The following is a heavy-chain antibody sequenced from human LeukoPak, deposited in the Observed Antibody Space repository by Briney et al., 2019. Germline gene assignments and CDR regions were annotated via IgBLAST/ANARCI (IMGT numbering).Heavy chain of an antibody. V-gene: IGHV4-59*01. CDR1: GGSISGYY. CDR2: LYYSGST. Sequence: SETLSLTCTVSGGSISGYYWSWIRQPPGKGLEWTGYLYYSGSTNYNPSLKSRVAISVDTSKNQFSLNLSSVTAADTAVYYCARKRDAFDIWGQGTMVTVSS. J-gene: IGHJ3*02. CDR3: ARKRDAFDI.